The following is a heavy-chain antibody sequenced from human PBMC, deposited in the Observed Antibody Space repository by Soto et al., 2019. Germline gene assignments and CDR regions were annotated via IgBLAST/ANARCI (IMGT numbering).Heavy chain of an antibody. CDR2: VYHNGNT. CDR1: GGSIRSYF. V-gene: IGHV4-59*01. D-gene: IGHD7-27*01. CDR3: AVPGPAGL. Sequence: QMQLQASGPGLVKPSETLSLTCTVSGGSIRSYFWSWIRQAPGKKLEWLGYVYHNGNTNYNPSLRSRLTLSVDASNNRLSLNWKSGTAADAAVYYCAVPGPAGLWGRGTLVTVAS. J-gene: IGHJ2*01.